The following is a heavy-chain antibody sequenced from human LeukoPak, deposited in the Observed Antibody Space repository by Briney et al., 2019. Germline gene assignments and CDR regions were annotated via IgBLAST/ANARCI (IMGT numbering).Heavy chain of an antibody. J-gene: IGHJ6*02. D-gene: IGHD3-16*02. CDR1: GFTFSSYA. Sequence: GGSLRLSCAASGFTFSSYAMSWVRQAPGKGLEWVSAISGSGGSTYYADSVKGRFTISRDNSKNTLYLQMNSLRAEDTAVYYCGALFLITFGGFFVSINYYYNGLDVWGQGTTVTVSS. CDR2: ISGSGGST. V-gene: IGHV3-23*01. CDR3: GALFLITFGGFFVSINYYYNGLDV.